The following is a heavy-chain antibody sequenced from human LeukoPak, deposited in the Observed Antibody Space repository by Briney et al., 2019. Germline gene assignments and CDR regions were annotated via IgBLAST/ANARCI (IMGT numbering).Heavy chain of an antibody. D-gene: IGHD3-22*01. CDR3: ARDSYYYDSSGYQPDAFDI. CDR2: IYYSGST. Sequence: PSETLSLTCTVSGGSISSGGYYWSWIRQHPGKGLEWIGYIYYSGSTYYNPSLKSRVTISVDTSKNQFSLKLSSVTAADTAVYYCARDSYYYDSSGYQPDAFDIWGQGTMVTVSS. CDR1: GGSISSGGYY. V-gene: IGHV4-31*03. J-gene: IGHJ3*02.